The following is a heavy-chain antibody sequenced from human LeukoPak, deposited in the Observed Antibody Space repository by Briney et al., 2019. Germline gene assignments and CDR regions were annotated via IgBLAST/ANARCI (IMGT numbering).Heavy chain of an antibody. CDR2: ISYDGGNK. CDR1: GFTFSSYS. V-gene: IGHV3-30*03. CDR3: ARVREYPSDAFDI. Sequence: GGSLRLSCAASGFTFSSYSMNWVRQAPGKGLEWVAVISYDGGNKYYADSVKSRFTISRDNSKNTLCLQMNSLRAEDTAVYYCARVREYPSDAFDIWGQGTMVTVSS. D-gene: IGHD2/OR15-2a*01. J-gene: IGHJ3*02.